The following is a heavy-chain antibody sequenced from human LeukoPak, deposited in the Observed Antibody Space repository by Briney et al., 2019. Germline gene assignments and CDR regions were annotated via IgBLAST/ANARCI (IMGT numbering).Heavy chain of an antibody. CDR3: ARGGTLRWYTN. CDR1: GGSISSSSYY. Sequence: SETLCLTCAVSGGSISSSSYYWGWIRQPPGKGLEWIGSIFYSGSTYFNPSLKSRVTISVDMSKNQFSLKLSSVTAADTAVYYCARGGTLRWYTNWGQGTLVTVSS. D-gene: IGHD4-23*01. CDR2: IFYSGST. J-gene: IGHJ4*02. V-gene: IGHV4-39*01.